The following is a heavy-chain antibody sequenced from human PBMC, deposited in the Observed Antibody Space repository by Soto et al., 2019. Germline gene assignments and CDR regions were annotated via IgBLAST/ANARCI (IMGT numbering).Heavy chain of an antibody. CDR2: INPNSGGT. V-gene: IGHV1-2*04. D-gene: IGHD2-2*01. Sequence: ASVKVSCKASGYTFTGYYMHWVRQAPGQGLEWMGWINPNSGGTNYAQKFQGWVTMTRDTSISTAYMELSRLRSDDTAVYYRARAPPRYCISTSCYLYYFDYWGQGTLVTVSS. CDR3: ARAPPRYCISTSCYLYYFDY. J-gene: IGHJ4*02. CDR1: GYTFTGYY.